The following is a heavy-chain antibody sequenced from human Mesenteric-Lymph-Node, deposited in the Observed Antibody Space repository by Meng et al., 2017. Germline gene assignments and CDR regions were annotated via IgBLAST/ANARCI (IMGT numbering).Heavy chain of an antibody. CDR2: TYYRSKWSI. CDR1: GDSVSSNNDA. V-gene: IGHV6-1*01. J-gene: IGHJ5*01. Sequence: QGQLRRAGPGPVKATQTLFLTFDISGDSVSSNNDAWNWIRQSPSRGLEWLGRTYYRSKWSIEYALSMKSRITINPDTSKNQFSLQLNSVTPEDTAVYYCASWRYDSWGQGTLVTVSS. CDR3: ASWRYDS.